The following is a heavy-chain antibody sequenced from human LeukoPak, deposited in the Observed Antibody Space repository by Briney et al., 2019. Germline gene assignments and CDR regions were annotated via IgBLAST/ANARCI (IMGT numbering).Heavy chain of an antibody. Sequence: GRSLRLSCAVSGFTFSSYAMHWVRQAPGKGLEWVAGTSYEGSNKNYGESVKGRFTISRDNSQNTLYLQMNSLRVEDTAVYYCAKNRGYSYGADAFDMWDQGTMVTVSS. CDR1: GFTFSSYA. V-gene: IGHV3-30*18. CDR2: TSYEGSNK. CDR3: AKNRGYSYGADAFDM. J-gene: IGHJ3*02. D-gene: IGHD5-18*01.